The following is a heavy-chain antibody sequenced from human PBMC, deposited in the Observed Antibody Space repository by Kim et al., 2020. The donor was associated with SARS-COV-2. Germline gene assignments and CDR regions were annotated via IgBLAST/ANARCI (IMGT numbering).Heavy chain of an antibody. CDR2: IWYDGSNK. CDR1: GFTFSSYG. D-gene: IGHD4-17*01. CDR3: AKGPYGDYGYFDY. V-gene: IGHV3-33*06. Sequence: GGSLRLSCAASGFTFSSYGMHWVRQAPGKGLEWVAVIWYDGSNKYYADSVKGRFTISRDNSKNTLYLQMNSLRAEDTAVYYCAKGPYGDYGYFDYWGQGTLVTVSS. J-gene: IGHJ4*02.